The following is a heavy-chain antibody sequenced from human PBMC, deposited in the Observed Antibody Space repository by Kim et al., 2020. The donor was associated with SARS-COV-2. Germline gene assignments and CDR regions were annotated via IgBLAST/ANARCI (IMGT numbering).Heavy chain of an antibody. CDR3: VRSNFMDV. V-gene: IGHV3-23*01. CDR2: VDPGGGST. J-gene: IGHJ6*02. Sequence: GGSLRRSCAAAGFTFSNYGMNWVRRAPGKGLEWVSTVDPGGGSTYYADSVRGRFTVSRDNSKNTLFLQMNSLRADDTAIFYCVRSNFMDVWGQGTTVTVSS. D-gene: IGHD1-1*01. CDR1: GFTFSNYG.